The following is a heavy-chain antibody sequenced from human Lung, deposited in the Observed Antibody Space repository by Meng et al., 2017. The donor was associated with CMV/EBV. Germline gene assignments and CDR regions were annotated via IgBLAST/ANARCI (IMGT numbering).Heavy chain of an antibody. CDR2: IIPIFGTA. J-gene: IGHJ4*02. CDR3: ARGPGIAVAGLLDY. V-gene: IGHV1-69*05. D-gene: IGHD6-19*01. Sequence: SVKVSCKASGGTFSSYAISWVRQAPGQGLEWMGGIIPIFGTANYAQKFQGRVTITTDESTSTAYMELSSLRSEDTAVYYCARGPGIAVAGLLDYWGQGTXVTVSS. CDR1: GGTFSSYA.